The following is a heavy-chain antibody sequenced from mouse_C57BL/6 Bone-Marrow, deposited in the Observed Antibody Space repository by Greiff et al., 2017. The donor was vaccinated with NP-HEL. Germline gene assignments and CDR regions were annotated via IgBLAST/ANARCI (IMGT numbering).Heavy chain of an antibody. CDR2: IYPGSGST. CDR1: GYTFTSYW. J-gene: IGHJ3*01. CDR3: ARSLLLRSSRRDWFAY. Sequence: QVQLQQPGAELVKPGASVKMSCKASGYTFTSYWITWVKQRPGQGLEWIGDIYPGSGSTNYNEKFKSKATLTVDTSSSTAYMQLSSLTSEDSAVYYGARSLLLRSSRRDWFAYWGQGTLVTVSA. V-gene: IGHV1-55*01. D-gene: IGHD1-1*01.